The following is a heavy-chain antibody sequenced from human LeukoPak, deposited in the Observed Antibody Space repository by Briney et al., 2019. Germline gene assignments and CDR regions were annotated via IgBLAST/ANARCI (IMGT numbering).Heavy chain of an antibody. CDR3: AGAATTAYCGGDCYSPFDY. D-gene: IGHD2-21*02. CDR1: GGTFSSYA. Sequence: ASVKVSCKASGGTFSSYAISWVRQAPAQGLEWMGRIIPILGIANYAQKFQGRVTITADKSTSTAYMELSSLRSEDTAVYYCAGAATTAYCGGDCYSPFDYWGQGTLVTVSS. J-gene: IGHJ4*02. V-gene: IGHV1-69*04. CDR2: IIPILGIA.